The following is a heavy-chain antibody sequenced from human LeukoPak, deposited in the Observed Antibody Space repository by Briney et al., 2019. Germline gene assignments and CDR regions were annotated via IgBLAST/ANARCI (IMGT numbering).Heavy chain of an antibody. V-gene: IGHV3-74*01. CDR3: ARVAGGSSPYYFDY. CDR1: GITFSSYW. CDR2: INSDGSST. Sequence: GGSLRLSCAASGITFSSYWMHWVRQAPGKGLVWVSRINSDGSSTSYADSVKGRFTISRDNAKNTLYLQMNSLRAEDTAVYYCARVAGGSSPYYFDYWGRGTLVTVSS. D-gene: IGHD6-13*01. J-gene: IGHJ4*02.